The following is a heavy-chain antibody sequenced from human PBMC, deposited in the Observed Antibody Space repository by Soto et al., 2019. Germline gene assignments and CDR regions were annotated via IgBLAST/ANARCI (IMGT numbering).Heavy chain of an antibody. CDR3: ARGEWFGEGSWYVDY. J-gene: IGHJ4*02. CDR2: INHSGTT. Sequence: SETLSLTCAVYGGSFSSYYLSWIRQPPGKGLEWVGEINHSGTTNYKPSAKSRVTISVDTSKNQFSLNLSSVTAADTAVFYCARGEWFGEGSWYVDYWGQGTLVTVS. D-gene: IGHD3-10*01. CDR1: GGSFSSYY. V-gene: IGHV4-34*01.